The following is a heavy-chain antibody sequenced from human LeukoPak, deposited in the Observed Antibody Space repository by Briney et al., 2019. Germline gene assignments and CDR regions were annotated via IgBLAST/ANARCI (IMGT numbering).Heavy chain of an antibody. CDR3: ARQFQQLDRYNWFDP. CDR1: GYSFTSYW. J-gene: IGHJ5*02. D-gene: IGHD6-13*01. V-gene: IGHV5-51*01. CDR2: IYPGDSDT. Sequence: GESLQISCKGSGYSFTSYWIGWVRQMPGKGLEWMGIIYPGDSDTRYSPSFQGQVTISADKSISTAYLQWSSLKASDTAMYYCARQFQQLDRYNWFDPWGQGTLVTVSS.